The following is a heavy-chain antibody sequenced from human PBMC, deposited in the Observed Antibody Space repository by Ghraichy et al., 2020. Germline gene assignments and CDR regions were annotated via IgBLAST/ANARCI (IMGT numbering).Heavy chain of an antibody. D-gene: IGHD3-22*01. CDR3: TTDRRYYDGSGFYPFDY. J-gene: IGHJ4*02. CDR1: GFTFSTAW. V-gene: IGHV3-15*01. Sequence: GESLNISCAASGFTFSTAWMSWVRQAPGKGLEWVARIKSKSDGGTTDHAAPVKGRLSISRDDSENTLYLQMSSLKTEDTAVYYCTTDRRYYDGSGFYPFDYWGQGTLVTVSS. CDR2: IKSKSDGGTT.